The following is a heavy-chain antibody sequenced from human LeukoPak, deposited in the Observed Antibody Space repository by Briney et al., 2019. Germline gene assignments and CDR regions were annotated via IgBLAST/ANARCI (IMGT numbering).Heavy chain of an antibody. CDR1: GYTFTSYG. Sequence: ASVKVSCKASGYTFTSYGISWVRQAPGQGLEWMGWISAYNGNTNYAQKLQGRVTMTTDASTSTAYMELRSLRSDDTAAYYCARAVVVPAADQVNWFDPWGQGTLVTVSS. V-gene: IGHV1-18*04. D-gene: IGHD2-2*01. J-gene: IGHJ5*02. CDR2: ISAYNGNT. CDR3: ARAVVVPAADQVNWFDP.